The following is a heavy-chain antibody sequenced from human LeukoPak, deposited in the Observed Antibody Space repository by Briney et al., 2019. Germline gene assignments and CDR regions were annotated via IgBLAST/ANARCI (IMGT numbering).Heavy chain of an antibody. J-gene: IGHJ4*02. CDR2: IYSGGRT. Sequence: GGSLRLSCAASGFTVSSNYVNWVRQAPGKGLEWVSVIYSGGRTYYVDSVKGRFTISRDNSKNTLYLQMNSQRAEDTAVYYCGSTSLLGSGFFDYWGQGTLVTVSS. D-gene: IGHD3-10*02. CDR1: GFTVSSNY. V-gene: IGHV3-66*01. CDR3: GSTSLLGSGFFDY.